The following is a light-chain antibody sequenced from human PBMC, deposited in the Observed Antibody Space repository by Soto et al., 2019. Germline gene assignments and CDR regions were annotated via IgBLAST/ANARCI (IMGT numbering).Light chain of an antibody. CDR1: QNIDKY. V-gene: IGKV1-39*01. Sequence: DIRMTQSPASLSASVGDRVTVTCRASQNIDKYLHWYQQKPGKAPNLLIFSASILQSGVPSRFIGSGSGTEFTLTISGLQPEDFATYHCQQANSFPRTFGQGTKVDIK. CDR2: SAS. J-gene: IGKJ1*01. CDR3: QQANSFPRT.